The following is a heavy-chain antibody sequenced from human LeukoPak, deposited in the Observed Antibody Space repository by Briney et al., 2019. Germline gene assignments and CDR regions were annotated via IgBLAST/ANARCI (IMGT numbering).Heavy chain of an antibody. CDR1: GFTFNRGW. CDR3: TRNQD. CDR2: IKEDGSEK. Sequence: PGGSLRLSCATSGFTFNRGWMSWVRQAPGKGLEWVANIKEDGSEKYYVDSVKGRFTISRDIAKNSLYLQMNSLRAEGTAVYYCTRNQDWGQGTLVTVSS. J-gene: IGHJ4*02. V-gene: IGHV3-7*01.